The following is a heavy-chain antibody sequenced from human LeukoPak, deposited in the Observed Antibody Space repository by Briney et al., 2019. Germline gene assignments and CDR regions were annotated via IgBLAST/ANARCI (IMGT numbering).Heavy chain of an antibody. CDR3: ARGSDYYDFWSGD. CDR1: GFTFSSYW. CDR2: ISSSNSYI. Sequence: GGSLRLSCAASGFTFSSYWMSWVRQAPGKGLEWVSSISSSNSYIYYADSVKGRFTISRDNAKNSLYLQMNSLRAEDTAVYYCARGSDYYDFWSGDWGQGTLVTVSS. V-gene: IGHV3-21*01. D-gene: IGHD3-3*01. J-gene: IGHJ4*02.